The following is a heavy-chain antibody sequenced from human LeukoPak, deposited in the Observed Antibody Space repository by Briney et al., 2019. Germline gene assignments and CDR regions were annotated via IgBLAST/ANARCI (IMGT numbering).Heavy chain of an antibody. Sequence: ASVKVSCKASGYTFTGYYMHWVRQAPGQGLEWMGWINPSSGGTNYAQKFQGRVTMTRDTSISTAYMELSRLRSDDTVVYYCARDGDSSGYYFNAFDIWGQGTMVTVSS. V-gene: IGHV1-2*02. CDR2: INPSSGGT. CDR3: ARDGDSSGYYFNAFDI. CDR1: GYTFTGYY. D-gene: IGHD3-22*01. J-gene: IGHJ3*02.